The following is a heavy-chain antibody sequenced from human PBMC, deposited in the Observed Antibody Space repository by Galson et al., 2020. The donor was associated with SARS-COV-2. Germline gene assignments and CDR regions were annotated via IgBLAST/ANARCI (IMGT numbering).Heavy chain of an antibody. Sequence: ETSETLSLTCAVYGGSFSGYYWSWIRQPPGKGLEWIGEINHSGSTNYNPSLKSRVTISVDTSKNQFSLKLSSVTAADPAVYYCARWGNTAMVDYYYYGMDGWGQGTTVTVSS. J-gene: IGHJ6*02. V-gene: IGHV4-34*01. CDR3: ARWGNTAMVDYYYYGMDG. CDR2: INHSGST. CDR1: GGSFSGYY. D-gene: IGHD5-18*01.